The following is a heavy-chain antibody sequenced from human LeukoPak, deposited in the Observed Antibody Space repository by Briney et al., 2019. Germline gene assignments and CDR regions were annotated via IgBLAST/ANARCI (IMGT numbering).Heavy chain of an antibody. CDR2: ISWNSGNI. D-gene: IGHD3-10*01. CDR3: ARGEMSGGSGIPGYYGMDV. CDR1: GFTFADNT. J-gene: IGHJ6*02. V-gene: IGHV3-9*01. Sequence: PGGSLRLSCAASGFTFADNTMHWVRQAPGKGPEWVSSISWNSGNIDYADSVKGRFTISRDNAKNSLYLQMNSLRAEDTAVYYCARGEMSGGSGIPGYYGMDVWGQGTTVTVSS.